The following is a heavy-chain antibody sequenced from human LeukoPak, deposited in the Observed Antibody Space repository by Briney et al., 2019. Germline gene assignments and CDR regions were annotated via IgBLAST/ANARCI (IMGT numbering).Heavy chain of an antibody. Sequence: ASVKVSCKASGYTFTDYFIHWVRQAPGQGLEWMGWINPNIGGTNYAQQFQGRVTMTRDTSISTAYMELSRLRFDDTAKYYCARSGSLLSSGWLIENYYFDYWGQGTLVTVSS. CDR3: ARSGSLLSSGWLIENYYFDY. CDR1: GYTFTDYF. CDR2: INPNIGGT. J-gene: IGHJ4*02. V-gene: IGHV1-2*02. D-gene: IGHD6-19*01.